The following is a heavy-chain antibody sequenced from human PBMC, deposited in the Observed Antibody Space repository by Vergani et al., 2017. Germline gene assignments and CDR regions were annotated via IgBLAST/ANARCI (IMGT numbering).Heavy chain of an antibody. CDR1: GGSFSGYY. CDR3: ARPYCSGGSCYGAWWFDP. Sequence: QVQLQQWGAGLLKPSETLSLTCAVYGGSFSGYYWSWIRQPPGKGLEWIGEINHSGSTNYNPSLKSRVTISVDTSKNQFSLKLSSVTAADTAVYYCARPYCSGGSCYGAWWFDPWGQGTLVTVSS. V-gene: IGHV4-34*01. D-gene: IGHD2-15*01. J-gene: IGHJ5*02. CDR2: INHSGST.